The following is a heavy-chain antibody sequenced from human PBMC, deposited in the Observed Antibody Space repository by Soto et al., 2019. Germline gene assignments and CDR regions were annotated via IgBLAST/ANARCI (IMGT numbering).Heavy chain of an antibody. D-gene: IGHD3-9*01. Sequence: QVQLVQSGAEVKKPGASVKVSCKASGYTFTSYDINWVRQATGQGLEWMGWMNPNSGNTGYAQKFQGGVTMTRNTSISTAYMGLSSLRSEDTAVYYCARDGYYDMLAGTYGMDVRGQGTTFTVSS. J-gene: IGHJ6*02. CDR2: MNPNSGNT. V-gene: IGHV1-8*01. CDR3: ARDGYYDMLAGTYGMDV. CDR1: GYTFTSYD.